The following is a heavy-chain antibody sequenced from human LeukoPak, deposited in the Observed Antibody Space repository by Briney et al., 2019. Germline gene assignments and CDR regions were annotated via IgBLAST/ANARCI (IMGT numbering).Heavy chain of an antibody. V-gene: IGHV1-2*02. D-gene: IGHD3-16*01. CDR3: AKDRDYDWGPGDY. CDR1: GYTFTRYY. J-gene: IGHJ4*02. Sequence: GASVKVSCKASGYTFTRYYMHWVRQAPGQGLEGMGWINPNSGGTNYAQKFQGRVTMTRDTSISTAYMELSRLRSDDTAVYYCAKDRDYDWGPGDYWGQGTLVTVSS. CDR2: INPNSGGT.